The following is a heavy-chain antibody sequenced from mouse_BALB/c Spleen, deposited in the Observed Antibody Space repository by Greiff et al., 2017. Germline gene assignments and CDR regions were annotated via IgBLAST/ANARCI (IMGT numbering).Heavy chain of an antibody. Sequence: EVNLVESGGGLVQPGGSLKLSCAASGFTFSSYTMSWVRQTPEKRLEWVAYISNGGGSTYYPDTVKGRFTISRDNAKNTLYLQMSSLKSEDTAMYYCAMGGNYDYWGQGTTLTVSS. J-gene: IGHJ2*01. CDR2: ISNGGGST. CDR1: GFTFSSYT. V-gene: IGHV5-12-2*01. D-gene: IGHD2-1*01. CDR3: AMGGNYDY.